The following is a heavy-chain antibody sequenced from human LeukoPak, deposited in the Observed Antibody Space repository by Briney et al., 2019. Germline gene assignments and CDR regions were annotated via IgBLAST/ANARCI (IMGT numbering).Heavy chain of an antibody. D-gene: IGHD5-24*01. J-gene: IGHJ4*02. Sequence: GGSLRLSCAASGFTFSSYGMHWVRQAPGKGLEWVAVIWYDGSNKYYADSVKGRFTISGDNSKNMLYLQMNSLRAEDTAVYYCARRCRDGYPDYWGQGTLVTVSS. CDR2: IWYDGSNK. CDR1: GFTFSSYG. V-gene: IGHV3-33*01. CDR3: ARRCRDGYPDY.